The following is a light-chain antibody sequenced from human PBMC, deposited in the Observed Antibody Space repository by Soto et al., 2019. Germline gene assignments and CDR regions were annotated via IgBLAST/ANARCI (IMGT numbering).Light chain of an antibody. CDR2: GAS. Sequence: EIVLTQSPGTLSLSPGERATLSCRASQSVSSSYLAWYQQKPGQAPRLLIYGASSTATGIPYRFSGSGSGTDFTLTISRLEPEDFAVYYWQQYGSSPYTFGQGTKLEIK. V-gene: IGKV3-20*01. J-gene: IGKJ2*01. CDR3: QQYGSSPYT. CDR1: QSVSSSY.